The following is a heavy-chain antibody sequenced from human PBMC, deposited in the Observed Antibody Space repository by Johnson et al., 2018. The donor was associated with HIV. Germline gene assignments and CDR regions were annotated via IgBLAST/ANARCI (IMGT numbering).Heavy chain of an antibody. J-gene: IGHJ3*02. Sequence: VQVVESGGGLVQPGGSLRLSCAASGFTFSSYWMSWVRQAPGKGLEWVALISSDGNNKYYSDSVKGRFTVSRDKSKNTLYLQMNSLRGDDTAVYYCARPGIVVLPAGAFDIWGPGTMVTVSS. CDR3: ARPGIVVLPAGAFDI. V-gene: IGHV3-30*03. CDR1: GFTFSSYW. CDR2: ISSDGNNK. D-gene: IGHD2-2*01.